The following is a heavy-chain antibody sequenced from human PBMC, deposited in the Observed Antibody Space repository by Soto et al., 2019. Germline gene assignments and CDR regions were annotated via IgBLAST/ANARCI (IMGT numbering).Heavy chain of an antibody. CDR1: GGSISSSSYY. V-gene: IGHV4-39*01. CDR2: IYYSGST. J-gene: IGHJ3*02. CDR3: ARQGYCSSTSCYRESGAFDI. Sequence: QLQLQESGPGLVKPSETLSLTCTVSGGSISSSSYYWGWIRQPPGKGLEWIGSIYYSGSTYYNPSLKSRVTISVDTSKNQFSLKLSSVTAADTAVYYCARQGYCSSTSCYRESGAFDIWGQGTMVTVSS. D-gene: IGHD2-2*02.